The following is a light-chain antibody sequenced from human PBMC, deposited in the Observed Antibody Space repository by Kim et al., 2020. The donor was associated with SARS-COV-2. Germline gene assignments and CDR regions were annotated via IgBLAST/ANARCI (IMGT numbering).Light chain of an antibody. CDR3: LQYSNWPRT. CDR2: SAF. CDR1: RSVGSY. V-gene: IGKV3-15*01. Sequence: LSPGERATLSCRASRSVGSYLAWYQQKSGQSPRLLIYSAFTRAIGIPARFSGSGSGTEFTLTISSLQSEDFADYYCLQYSNWPRTFGQGTQVEIK. J-gene: IGKJ1*01.